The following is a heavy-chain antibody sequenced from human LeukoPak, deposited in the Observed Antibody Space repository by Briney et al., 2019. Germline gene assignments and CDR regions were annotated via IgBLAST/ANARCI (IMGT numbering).Heavy chain of an antibody. CDR1: GGSISSYY. D-gene: IGHD5-18*01. Sequence: SETLSLTCTVSGGSISSYYWSWIRQPPGKGLEWIGYIYYSGSTNYNPSLKSRVTISVDTSKNQFSLKLSSVTAADTAVYYCARAHTAMVDDYWGQGTLVTVSS. J-gene: IGHJ4*02. V-gene: IGHV4-59*01. CDR3: ARAHTAMVDDY. CDR2: IYYSGST.